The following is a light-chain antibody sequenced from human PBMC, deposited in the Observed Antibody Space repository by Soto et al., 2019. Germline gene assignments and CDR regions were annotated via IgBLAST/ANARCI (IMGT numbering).Light chain of an antibody. Sequence: EIVMTQSPATLSVSPGERVTVSCRASKSVSSNLAWYQQKPGQAPGLLIYGGSTKATGIPARFSVSGSRTEFTLNISSLKSEDLAGCYCQQYNNWPTWTFGQGTKVEIK. CDR2: GGS. J-gene: IGKJ1*01. V-gene: IGKV3-15*01. CDR1: KSVSSN. CDR3: QQYNNWPTWT.